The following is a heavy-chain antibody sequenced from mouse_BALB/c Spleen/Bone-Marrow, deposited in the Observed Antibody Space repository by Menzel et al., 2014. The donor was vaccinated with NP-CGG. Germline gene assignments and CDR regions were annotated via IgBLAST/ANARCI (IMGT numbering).Heavy chain of an antibody. CDR3: ARDGYYVFYAMDY. CDR2: INSNGGST. V-gene: IGHV5-6-3*01. J-gene: IGHJ4*01. CDR1: GFTFSSYG. Sequence: EVQRVESGGGLVQPGGSLKLSCAASGFTFSSYGTSWVRQTPDKRLELVATINSNGGSTYYPDSVKGRFTISRDNAKNTLYLQMSSLKSEDTAMYYCARDGYYVFYAMDYWGQGTSVTVSS. D-gene: IGHD2-3*01.